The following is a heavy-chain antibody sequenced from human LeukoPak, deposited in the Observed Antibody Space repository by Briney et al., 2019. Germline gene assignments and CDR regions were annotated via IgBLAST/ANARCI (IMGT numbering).Heavy chain of an antibody. CDR3: ARDITGTTDDY. CDR1: GFTVSSNY. V-gene: IGHV3-66*02. J-gene: IGHJ4*02. Sequence: PGGSLRLSCAASGFTVSSNYMSWARQAPGKGLEWVSVIYSGGSTYYADSVKGRFTISRDNSKNTLYLQMNSLRAEDTAVYYCARDITGTTDDYWGQGTLVTVSS. CDR2: IYSGGST. D-gene: IGHD1-20*01.